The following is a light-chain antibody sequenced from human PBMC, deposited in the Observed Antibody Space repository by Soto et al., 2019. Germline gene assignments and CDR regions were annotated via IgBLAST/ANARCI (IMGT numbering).Light chain of an antibody. V-gene: IGKV1-17*01. Sequence: DIQMTQSPSSLSASVGDRVTITCRASQDIRNDLGWYQQKPGKAPKRLIYAASNLQSGVPARFSGSRSGTEFTSTFSRLPHEDFETYYWLQHNCYSLTFGGGTKEEIK. CDR3: LQHNCYSLT. CDR2: AAS. CDR1: QDIRND. J-gene: IGKJ4*01.